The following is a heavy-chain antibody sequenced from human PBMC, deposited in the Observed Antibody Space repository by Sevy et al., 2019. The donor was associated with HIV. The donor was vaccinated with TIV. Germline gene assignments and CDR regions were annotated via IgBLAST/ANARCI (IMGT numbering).Heavy chain of an antibody. D-gene: IGHD4-17*01. CDR2: IYYSGIT. Sequence: SETLSLTCTVSGGSISSSSYYWGWIRQPPGKGLEWIGSIYYSGITYYNPSLKSRVTISVDTSKNQFSLKLSSVTAADTAVYYCATPSHDYGDYLFDYWGQGTLVTVSS. J-gene: IGHJ4*02. CDR3: ATPSHDYGDYLFDY. CDR1: GGSISSSSYY. V-gene: IGHV4-39*01.